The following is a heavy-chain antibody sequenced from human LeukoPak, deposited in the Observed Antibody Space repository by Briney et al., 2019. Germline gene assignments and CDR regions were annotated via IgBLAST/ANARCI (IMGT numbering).Heavy chain of an antibody. CDR2: IYNSGAKI. J-gene: IGHJ1*01. D-gene: IGHD6-19*01. CDR3: ASEYREDHSGSQYFQH. Sequence: GGSLRLSCAVSGLTFSTYSMTWVRQGPGKGLEWVSSIYNSGAKIFYADSVKGRFTVSRDNSKNTLYLQMNSLRVEDTAVYYCASEYREDHSGSQYFQHWGQGTLVTVSS. V-gene: IGHV3-23*01. CDR1: GLTFSTYS.